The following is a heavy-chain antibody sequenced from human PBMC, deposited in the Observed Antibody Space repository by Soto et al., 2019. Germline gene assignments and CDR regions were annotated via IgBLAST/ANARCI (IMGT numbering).Heavy chain of an antibody. CDR2: IYPGDPDT. CDR1: GYSFSSYW. CDR3: ARTRSFTLGFYYDGMDV. Sequence: ESLNICFQGSGYSFSSYWIGWVRQMPGKDLEWMGIIYPGDPDTRYSPSFQGQVTISADKSLRTAYLQWTSLKASDTALYYCARTRSFTLGFYYDGMDVWGQGTTVTVSS. D-gene: IGHD6-6*01. J-gene: IGHJ6*02. V-gene: IGHV5-51*01.